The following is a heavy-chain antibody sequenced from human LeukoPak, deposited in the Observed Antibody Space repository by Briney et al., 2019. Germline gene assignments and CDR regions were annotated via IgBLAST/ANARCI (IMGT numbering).Heavy chain of an antibody. CDR1: GYTFTSYG. J-gene: IGHJ6*03. D-gene: IGHD3-9*01. CDR3: ARGNDILTGYRHQLYYYYMDV. V-gene: IGHV1-18*01. CDR2: ISPYNGKT. Sequence: GASVKVSCKASGYTFTSYGISWVRQAPGHGLEWMGWISPYNGKTKYVDKFQGRVTMTTDTSTTTAYMEVRSLRSDDTAVYYCARGNDILTGYRHQLYYYYMDVWGKGTTVTISS.